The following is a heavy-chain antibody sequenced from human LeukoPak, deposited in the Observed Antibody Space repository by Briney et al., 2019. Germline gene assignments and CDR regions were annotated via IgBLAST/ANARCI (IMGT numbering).Heavy chain of an antibody. J-gene: IGHJ4*02. Sequence: ASVKVSCKASGYTFTNNYLHWVRQAPGQGLEWMGMIYPRNGSTSYAQNFQGRVTVTRDTSTTTVHMELRGLRSEDTAVYYCARDQEGFDYWGQGTVVTVSS. CDR2: IYPRNGST. CDR3: ARDQEGFDY. CDR1: GYTFTNNY. V-gene: IGHV1-46*01.